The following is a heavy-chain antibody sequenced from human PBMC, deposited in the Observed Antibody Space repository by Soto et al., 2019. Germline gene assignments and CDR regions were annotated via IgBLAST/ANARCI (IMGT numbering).Heavy chain of an antibody. Sequence: GESLKISCKGSGYSFTSYWIGWVRHMPGKGLEWMGIIYPGDSDTRYSPSFQGQVTISADKSISTAYLQWSSLKASDTAMYYCARHRLYGGPKYYYHYGRDVLGRGTTVTASS. CDR2: IYPGDSDT. CDR1: GYSFTSYW. J-gene: IGHJ6*02. D-gene: IGHD4-17*01. CDR3: ARHRLYGGPKYYYHYGRDV. V-gene: IGHV5-51*01.